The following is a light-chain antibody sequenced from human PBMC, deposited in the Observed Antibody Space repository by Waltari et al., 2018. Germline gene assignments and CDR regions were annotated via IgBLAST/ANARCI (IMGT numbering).Light chain of an antibody. CDR2: DVT. CDR3: CSYAGIWV. Sequence: QSALTQPRSVSGSPGQSVTISCAGTGSDVGDFNSVSWYQQHPGKAPKLVIFDVTKRPSGVPGRFSGSKSGTSASLTVSGLQAEDEADYYCCSYAGIWVFGGGTKLTVL. V-gene: IGLV2-11*01. J-gene: IGLJ3*02. CDR1: GSDVGDFNS.